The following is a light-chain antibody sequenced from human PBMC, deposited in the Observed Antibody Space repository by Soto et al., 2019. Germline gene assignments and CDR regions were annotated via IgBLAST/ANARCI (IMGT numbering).Light chain of an antibody. CDR2: GAS. V-gene: IGKV1-12*01. CDR1: QDVGKW. CDR3: QQYGSSPIT. J-gene: IGKJ5*01. Sequence: EIQMTQYPPSVSASLGDRVHITCRASQDVGKWLAWYQQKPVKDPTLLIHGASSLQSGVTQRYSGSGYGTDFTLTINRLEPEDFAMYHCQQYGSSPITFGPGTRMEIK.